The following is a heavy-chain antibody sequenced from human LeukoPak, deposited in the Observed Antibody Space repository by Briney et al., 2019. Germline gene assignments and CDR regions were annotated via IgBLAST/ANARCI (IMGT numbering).Heavy chain of an antibody. CDR3: AKDVRGYSSGWFSPDY. Sequence: PGGSLRLSCAASGFTFSSYGMHWVRQAPGKGLEWVAVIWYDGSNKYYADSVKGRFTISRDNSKNTLYLQMNSLRAEDTAVYYCAKDVRGYSSGWFSPDYWGQGTLVTVSS. CDR2: IWYDGSNK. CDR1: GFTFSSYG. D-gene: IGHD6-19*01. J-gene: IGHJ4*02. V-gene: IGHV3-30*02.